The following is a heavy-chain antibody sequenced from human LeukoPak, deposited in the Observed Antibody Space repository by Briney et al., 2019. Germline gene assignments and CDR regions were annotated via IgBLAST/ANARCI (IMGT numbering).Heavy chain of an antibody. V-gene: IGHV3-21*01. Sequence: PGGSLRLSCAASGFTFSSYYMSWVRQAPGKGLEWVSFISSSSSYKYYADSLKGRFTISRDNAKNSLYLQMNSLRGEDTAVYYCARVRDTAMGQYCFDNWGQGTLVTVSS. J-gene: IGHJ4*02. CDR2: ISSSSSYK. CDR1: GFTFSSYY. D-gene: IGHD5-18*01. CDR3: ARVRDTAMGQYCFDN.